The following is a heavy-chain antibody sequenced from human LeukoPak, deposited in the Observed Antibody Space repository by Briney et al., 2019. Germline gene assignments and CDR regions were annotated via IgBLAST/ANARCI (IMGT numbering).Heavy chain of an antibody. V-gene: IGHV4-59*08. CDR2: IYYSGST. Sequence: SETLSLTCTVSGGSISSYYWTWIRQPPGAGLEWMGYIYYSGSTNYHPSLKSRLTISVDTSKNQFSLKLSSVTAADTAVYYCARHVATGATDAFDFWGRGTMVTVSS. J-gene: IGHJ3*01. D-gene: IGHD1-1*01. CDR1: GGSISSYY. CDR3: ARHVATGATDAFDF.